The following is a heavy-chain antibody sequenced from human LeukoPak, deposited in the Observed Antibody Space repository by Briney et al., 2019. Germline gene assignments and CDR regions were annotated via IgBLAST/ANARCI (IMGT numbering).Heavy chain of an antibody. V-gene: IGHV3-53*01. CDR2: IYSGGNT. CDR1: GFTVSSNY. D-gene: IGHD3-3*01. Sequence: GGSLRLSCAASGFTVSSNYMTWVRRAPGKGLEWVSLIYSGGNTHYAGSVRGRFTISRDNSKNTLFLQMNSLRAEDTAVYYCAKDGGTIFGVVISYFDYWGQGTLVTVSS. CDR3: AKDGGTIFGVVISYFDY. J-gene: IGHJ4*02.